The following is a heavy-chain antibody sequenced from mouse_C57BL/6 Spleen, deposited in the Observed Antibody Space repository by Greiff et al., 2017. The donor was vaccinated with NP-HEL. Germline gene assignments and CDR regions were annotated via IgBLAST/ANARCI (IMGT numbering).Heavy chain of an antibody. J-gene: IGHJ3*01. CDR1: GYAFSSSW. V-gene: IGHV1-82*01. CDR3: ARSSITTVVAPFAY. CDR2: IYPGDGDT. Sequence: QVQLQQSGPELVKPGASVKISCKASGYAFSSSWMNWVKQRPGKGLEWIGRIYPGDGDTNYNGKFKGKATLTADKSSSTAYMQLSSLTSEDSAVYFCARSSITTVVAPFAYWGQGTLVTVSA. D-gene: IGHD1-1*01.